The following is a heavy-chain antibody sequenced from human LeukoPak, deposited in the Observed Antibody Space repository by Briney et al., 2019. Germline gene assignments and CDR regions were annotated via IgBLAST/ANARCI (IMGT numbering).Heavy chain of an antibody. CDR2: IRWNSGRI. D-gene: IGHD3-10*01. CDR1: GFTFNDYA. Sequence: GRSLRLSCTASGFTFNDYAMHWVRQAPGKGLEWVSSIRWNSGRIGYADSVKGRFTISRDNAKNSLYLQMNSLRAEDTAVYYCAKTIGSGSYYNYFDYWGQGTLVTVSS. V-gene: IGHV3-9*01. J-gene: IGHJ4*02. CDR3: AKTIGSGSYYNYFDY.